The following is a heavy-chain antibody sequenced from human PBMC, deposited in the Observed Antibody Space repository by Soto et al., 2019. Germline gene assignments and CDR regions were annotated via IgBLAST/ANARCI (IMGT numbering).Heavy chain of an antibody. CDR3: TSRPSGMTYHAVFDF. V-gene: IGHV3-7*03. CDR1: GLTFSGHW. CDR2: IKPDGSET. D-gene: IGHD2-21*02. J-gene: IGHJ4*02. Sequence: GGSLRLSCAASGLTFSGHWITWVRQTPGEGLQWVAAIKPDGSETFYVDSVKGRFTISRDNARNSLFLQMDSLRAEDTAVYYCTSRPSGMTYHAVFDFWGQGTLVTVSS.